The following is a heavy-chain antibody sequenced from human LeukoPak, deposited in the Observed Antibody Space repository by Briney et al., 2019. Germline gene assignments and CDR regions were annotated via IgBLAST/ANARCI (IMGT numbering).Heavy chain of an antibody. J-gene: IGHJ4*02. D-gene: IGHD2-21*01. CDR3: ARGGARDIWYFAY. CDR2: VRYDGHDK. Sequence: GGSLRLSCEVSGFTFSAYGIHWVRQSPGKGLEWVAFVRYDGHDKFYADSVKGRFIVSKDNSRTTLQLQMNSLRSEDTAVYFCARGGARDIWYFAYWGQGIRVTVSS. CDR1: GFTFSAYG. V-gene: IGHV3-30*02.